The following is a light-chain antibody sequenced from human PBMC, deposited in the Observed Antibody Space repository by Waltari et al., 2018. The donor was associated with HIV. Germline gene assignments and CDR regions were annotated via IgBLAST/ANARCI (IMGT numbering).Light chain of an antibody. Sequence: QSALTQPASVSGSPGQSITISCSGASSDIADYNYVSWYQQHRGKAPKLMIFEVNKRPSGGSNRVAASKSGYTASLTISGLQAEDEADYYCSSYTSGSTIFGGGTKLTVL. V-gene: IGLV2-14*01. CDR2: EVN. CDR3: SSYTSGSTI. J-gene: IGLJ2*01. CDR1: SSDIADYNY.